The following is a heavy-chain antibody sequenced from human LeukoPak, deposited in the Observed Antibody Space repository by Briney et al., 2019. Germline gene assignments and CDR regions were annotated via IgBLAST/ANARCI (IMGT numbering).Heavy chain of an antibody. CDR3: ATRPVVAANWFDP. CDR1: GGPFSGYY. Sequence: SETLSLTCAVYGGPFSGYYWSWIRQPPGKGLEWIGEINHSGSTNYNPSLKSRVTISVDTPKNQFSLKLSSVTAADTAVYYCATRPVVAANWFDPWGQGTLVTVSS. V-gene: IGHV4-34*01. D-gene: IGHD2-15*01. J-gene: IGHJ5*02. CDR2: INHSGST.